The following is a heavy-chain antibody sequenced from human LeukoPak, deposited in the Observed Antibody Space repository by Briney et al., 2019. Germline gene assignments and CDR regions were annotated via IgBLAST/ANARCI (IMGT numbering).Heavy chain of an antibody. CDR2: IYTSGST. D-gene: IGHD6-6*01. V-gene: IGHV4-61*02. CDR3: ARDSGYSSSRGEFDP. CDR1: GGSISSGSYY. J-gene: IGHJ5*02. Sequence: ASETLSLTCTVSGGSISSGSYYWSWIRQPAGKGLEWIGRIYTSGSTNYNPSLKSRVTISVDTSKNQFSLKLSSVAAADTAVYYCARDSGYSSSRGEFDPWGQGTLVTVSS.